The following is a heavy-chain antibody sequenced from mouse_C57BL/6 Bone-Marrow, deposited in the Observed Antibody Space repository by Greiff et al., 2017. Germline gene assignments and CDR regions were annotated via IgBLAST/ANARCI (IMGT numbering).Heavy chain of an antibody. D-gene: IGHD1-1*01. CDR1: GYTFTSYW. CDR3: ARSYFGSSWDD. Sequence: QVQLQQPGAELVKPGASVKLSCKASGYTFTSYWMHWVKQRPGQGLEWIGMIHPNSGSTNYHEKFKSKATLTGDKSSNTAYMQLSSLTSEDSAVYYGARSYFGSSWDDWGQGTTLTVSS. J-gene: IGHJ2*01. V-gene: IGHV1-64*01. CDR2: IHPNSGST.